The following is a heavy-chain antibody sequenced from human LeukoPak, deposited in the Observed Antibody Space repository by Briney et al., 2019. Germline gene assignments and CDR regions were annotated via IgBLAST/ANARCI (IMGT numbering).Heavy chain of an antibody. CDR2: IWYDGSNK. Sequence: GGSLRLSCAASGFTFSSYGMHWVRQAPGKGLEWVAVIWYDGSNKYYADSVKGRFTISRDNSKNTLYLQMNSLRAEDTAVYYCARDSNNYDFWSGYTFRSPGSYFDYWGQGTLVTVSS. D-gene: IGHD3-3*01. J-gene: IGHJ4*02. CDR1: GFTFSSYG. CDR3: ARDSNNYDFWSGYTFRSPGSYFDY. V-gene: IGHV3-33*01.